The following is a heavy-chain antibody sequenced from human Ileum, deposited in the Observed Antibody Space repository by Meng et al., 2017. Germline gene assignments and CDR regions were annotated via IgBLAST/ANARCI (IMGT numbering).Heavy chain of an antibody. J-gene: IGHJ4*02. V-gene: IGHV1-46*01. D-gene: IGHD3-16*01. CDR2: LHPSAGRT. CDR1: GFSFTDYN. CDR3: AREFDYAYNFDF. Sequence: QVQLGQAGAEVKTPGASVKVSCKGSGFSFTDYNMHWVRQAPGQGLEWMGILHPSAGRTTYAQRFQGRLTVTWDTSTTTVYMELSSLRSDDTAVYFCAREFDYAYNFDFWGQGTLVTVSS.